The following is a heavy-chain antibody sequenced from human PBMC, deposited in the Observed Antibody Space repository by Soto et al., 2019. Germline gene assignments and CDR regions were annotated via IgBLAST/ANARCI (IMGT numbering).Heavy chain of an antibody. CDR1: AYTFTSYY. J-gene: IGHJ4*02. Sequence: ASVKVSCKASAYTFTSYYMHWVRQAPGQGLEWMGIINPSGGSTTYAQKFQGRVTLTRDTSTSTVYMELRSLRSEDTAVYYCARDSPDYGDYSAYFDYWGQGTLVTVSS. D-gene: IGHD4-17*01. CDR2: INPSGGST. CDR3: ARDSPDYGDYSAYFDY. V-gene: IGHV1-46*03.